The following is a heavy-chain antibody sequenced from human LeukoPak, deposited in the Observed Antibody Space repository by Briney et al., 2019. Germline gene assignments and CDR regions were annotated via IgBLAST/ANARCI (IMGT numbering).Heavy chain of an antibody. CDR1: GFTVSSNY. V-gene: IGHV3-23*01. J-gene: IGHJ4*02. CDR3: AKDLVTGSLDY. CDR2: IVVVVVV. Sequence: PGGSLRLSCAASGFTVSSNYMTWVRQAPGKGLEWVSSIVVVVVVHADSVRGRFTISRDNSKNTLYLQMNSLRAEDTAIYYCAKDLVTGSLDYWGQGTLVTVSS. D-gene: IGHD3-10*01.